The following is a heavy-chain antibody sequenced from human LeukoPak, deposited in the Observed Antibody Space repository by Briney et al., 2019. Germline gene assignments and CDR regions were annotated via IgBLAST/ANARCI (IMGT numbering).Heavy chain of an antibody. CDR1: GFTFRNSW. Sequence: GSLRLSCAASGFTFRNSWMAWIRQAPGKGLQWLGNINGDGGVVNYVDSVNGRFTISRDNAKNSLSLEMNKLRVDDTGVYYCAIDVAYDRFDPWGQGTLVTVSS. CDR2: INGDGGVV. D-gene: IGHD5-12*01. J-gene: IGHJ5*02. V-gene: IGHV3-7*01. CDR3: AIDVAYDRFDP.